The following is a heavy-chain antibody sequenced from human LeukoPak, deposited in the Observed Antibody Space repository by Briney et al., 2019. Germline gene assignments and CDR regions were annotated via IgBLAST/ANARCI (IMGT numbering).Heavy chain of an antibody. Sequence: PGGSLRLSCAVSGFTFNDYYMSWIRQAPGKGLEWVSYISSSSSTIYYADSVKGRFTISRDNAKNSLYLQMNSLRAEDTAVYYCAKGRGWEASYYYYYMDVWGKGTTVTISS. CDR3: AKGRGWEASYYYYYMDV. V-gene: IGHV3-11*04. D-gene: IGHD1-26*01. CDR2: ISSSSSTI. J-gene: IGHJ6*03. CDR1: GFTFNDYY.